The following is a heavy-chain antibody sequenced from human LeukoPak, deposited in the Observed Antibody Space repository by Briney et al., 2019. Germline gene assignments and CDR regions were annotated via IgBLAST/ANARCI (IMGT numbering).Heavy chain of an antibody. D-gene: IGHD2-15*01. Sequence: SQTLSLTCTVSGGSISRGDYYWSWIRQPPGKGLEWIGYIYYSGSTYYNPSLKSRVTISVDTSKNQFSLKLSSVTAADTAVYYCARIGYCSGGSCYSNWFDPWGQGTLVTVSS. V-gene: IGHV4-30-4*08. J-gene: IGHJ5*02. CDR1: GGSISRGDYY. CDR2: IYYSGST. CDR3: ARIGYCSGGSCYSNWFDP.